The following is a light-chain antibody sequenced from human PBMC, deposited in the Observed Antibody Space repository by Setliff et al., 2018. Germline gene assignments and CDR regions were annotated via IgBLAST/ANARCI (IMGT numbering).Light chain of an antibody. CDR1: SSDIGDSYNY. CDR2: EVN. J-gene: IGLJ1*01. V-gene: IGLV2-8*01. Sequence: QSALTQPASVSGSPGQSITISCIGTSSDIGDSYNYVSWYQHYPGKAPKLMIFEVNKRPSGVPDRFSGSKSGNTASLTVSGLQAEDEADYYCSSNIGSNNFDVFGTGTKGTVL. CDR3: SSNIGSNNFDV.